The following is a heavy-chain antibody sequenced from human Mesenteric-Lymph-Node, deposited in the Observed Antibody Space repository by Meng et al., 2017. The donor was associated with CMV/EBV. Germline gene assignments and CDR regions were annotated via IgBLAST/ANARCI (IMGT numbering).Heavy chain of an antibody. CDR2: MSPNSGST. D-gene: IGHD4-17*01. CDR1: GYPFINYD. Sequence: ASVKVSCKTSGYPFINYDINWVRQATGQGLEWMGWMSPNSGSTGYAQKFQGRVTMTGDTSTGTVYMELSSLTSEDTAVYYCARGNLRRVTTDYWGQGTLVTVSS. V-gene: IGHV1-8*01. CDR3: ARGNLRRVTTDY. J-gene: IGHJ4*02.